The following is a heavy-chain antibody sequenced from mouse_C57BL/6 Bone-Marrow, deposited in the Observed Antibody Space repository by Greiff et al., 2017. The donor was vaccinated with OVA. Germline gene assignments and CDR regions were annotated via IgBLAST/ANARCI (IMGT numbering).Heavy chain of an antibody. J-gene: IGHJ3*01. D-gene: IGHD2-1*01. CDR3: ARDGNYLFAY. Sequence: VQLQQSGGELVKPGASVKLSCTAPGFNIKDYYMHWVKQRTEQGLEWIGRIDPEDGETKYAPNFQGKATITADTSSNTAYLQLSSLTSEDSAVYYCARDGNYLFAYWGHGTLVTVSA. CDR2: IDPEDGET. CDR1: GFNIKDYY. V-gene: IGHV14-2*01.